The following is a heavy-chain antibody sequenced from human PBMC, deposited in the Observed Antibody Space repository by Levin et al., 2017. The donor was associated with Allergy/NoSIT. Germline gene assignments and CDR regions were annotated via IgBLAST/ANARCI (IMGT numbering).Heavy chain of an antibody. CDR1: GVSISSYY. D-gene: IGHD1-26*01. J-gene: IGHJ2*01. CDR2: IYYSGST. CDR3: AGQAGYSGSYYDWYFEL. V-gene: IGHV4-59*08. Sequence: SETLSLTCTVSGVSISSYYWSWIRQPPGKGLEWIGYIYYSGSTNYNPSLKSRVTISVDTSTNKFSLKLSSVTAADTAVYYCAGQAGYSGSYYDWYFELWGRGTLVTVSS.